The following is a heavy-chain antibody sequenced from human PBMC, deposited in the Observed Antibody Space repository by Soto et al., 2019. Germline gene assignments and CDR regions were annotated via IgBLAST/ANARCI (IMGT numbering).Heavy chain of an antibody. CDR3: ARDEYSGYATFDY. Sequence: VSCKASDYTITSYGISWVRQAPGQGLEWMGWISAYNGNTNYAQKLQGRVTMTTDTSTSTAYMELRSLRSDDTAVYYCARDEYSGYATFDYWGQGTLVTVSS. CDR1: DYTITSYG. J-gene: IGHJ4*02. D-gene: IGHD5-12*01. V-gene: IGHV1-18*01. CDR2: ISAYNGNT.